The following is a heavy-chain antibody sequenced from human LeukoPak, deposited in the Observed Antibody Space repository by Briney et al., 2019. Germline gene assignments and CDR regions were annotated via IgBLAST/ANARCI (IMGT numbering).Heavy chain of an antibody. Sequence: SETLSLTCAVYGGSFSGYYWSWIRQPPGKGLEWIGEINHSGSTNYNPSLKSRVTISVDTPKNQFSLKLSSVTAADTAVYYCARGLLPLRAHNDYWGQGTLVTVSS. CDR2: INHSGST. CDR1: GGSFSGYY. V-gene: IGHV4-34*01. D-gene: IGHD2-15*01. CDR3: ARGLLPLRAHNDY. J-gene: IGHJ4*02.